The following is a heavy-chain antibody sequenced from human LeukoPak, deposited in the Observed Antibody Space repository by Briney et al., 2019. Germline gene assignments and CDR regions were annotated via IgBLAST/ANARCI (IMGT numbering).Heavy chain of an antibody. D-gene: IGHD2-15*01. V-gene: IGHV3-21*01. Sequence: GGSLRLSCAASGFTFSAYSMNWVRQAPGKGLEWVSSISSGSRYIYYADSVKGRFTISRDNAKDSLYLQMNSLRAEDTAVYYCAKCSGGNCYHSDDHWGQGTLVTVSS. CDR1: GFTFSAYS. J-gene: IGHJ5*02. CDR3: AKCSGGNCYHSDDH. CDR2: ISSGSRYI.